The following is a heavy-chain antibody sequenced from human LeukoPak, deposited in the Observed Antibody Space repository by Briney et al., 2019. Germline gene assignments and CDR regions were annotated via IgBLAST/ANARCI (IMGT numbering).Heavy chain of an antibody. D-gene: IGHD4-17*01. V-gene: IGHV4-59*08. J-gene: IGHJ2*01. CDR2: VYDSGST. CDR1: GDSISNYY. CDR3: ARKTVTSWCFDL. Sequence: SETLSLTCTVSGDSISNYYWSWVRQPPGKGLEWIGYVYDSGSTNYNPSLKSRLTISVDTSKNQFSLKLTSLTAADTAVYYCARKTVTSWCFDLWGRDTLVTVSS.